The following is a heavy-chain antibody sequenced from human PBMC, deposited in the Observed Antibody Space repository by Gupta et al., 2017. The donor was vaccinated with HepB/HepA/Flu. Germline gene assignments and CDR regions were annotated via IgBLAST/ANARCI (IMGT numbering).Heavy chain of an antibody. V-gene: IGHV3-21*01. CDR2: IRSRTNYI. J-gene: IGHJ3*02. CDR1: GFTLNDYT. CDR3: ARDPSCGQWLRAFDI. Sequence: EVQLVESGGGLVKPGGSLRLSCSGAGFTLNDYTMNWVRQAPGKGLEWVSSIRSRTNYIYYADSVRGRFSISRDKADNSLLLQMDSLRAEDTAVYYCARDPSCGQWLRAFDIWGQGTMVTVSS. D-gene: IGHD3-22*01.